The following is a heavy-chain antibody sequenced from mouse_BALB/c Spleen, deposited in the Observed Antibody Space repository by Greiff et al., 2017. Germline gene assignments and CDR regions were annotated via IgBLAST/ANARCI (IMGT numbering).Heavy chain of an antibody. Sequence: EVQLKESGPELVKPGASVKISCKASGYSFTGYFMNWVMQSHGKSLEWIGRINPYNGDTFYNQKFKGKATLTVDKSSSTAHMELRSLASEDSAVYYCARSLITTATWFAYWGQGTLVTVSA. CDR1: GYSFTGYF. V-gene: IGHV1-20*02. CDR3: ARSLITTATWFAY. D-gene: IGHD1-2*01. CDR2: INPYNGDT. J-gene: IGHJ3*01.